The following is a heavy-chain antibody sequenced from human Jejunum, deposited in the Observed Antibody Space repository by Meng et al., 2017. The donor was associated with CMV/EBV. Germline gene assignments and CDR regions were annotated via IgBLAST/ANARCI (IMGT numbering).Heavy chain of an antibody. J-gene: IGHJ4*02. D-gene: IGHD3-16*01. Sequence: KASGYTCNIYGISWVRQAPGQGLEYMGWISSYSGNTEYAQKFQGRLTVTTDTSTNTAYMELRNLRSDDTAMYYCAREANGGLAGFDYWGQGTLVTVSS. CDR2: ISSYSGNT. V-gene: IGHV1-18*01. CDR3: AREANGGLAGFDY. CDR1: GYTCNIYG.